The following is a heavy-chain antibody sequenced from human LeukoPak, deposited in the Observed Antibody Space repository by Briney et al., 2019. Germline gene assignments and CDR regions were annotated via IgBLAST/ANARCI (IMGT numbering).Heavy chain of an antibody. Sequence: ASVKVSCRASGYTFTSYGITWVRQAPGQGLEWMGWISGYNGKTNYGQKLQGRVTMTTDTSTNTAYMELRSLRSDDSAVYYCARGVVAATFYYYMDVWGKGTTVTVSS. CDR3: ARGVVAATFYYYMDV. D-gene: IGHD2-15*01. J-gene: IGHJ6*03. CDR2: ISGYNGKT. CDR1: GYTFTSYG. V-gene: IGHV1-18*01.